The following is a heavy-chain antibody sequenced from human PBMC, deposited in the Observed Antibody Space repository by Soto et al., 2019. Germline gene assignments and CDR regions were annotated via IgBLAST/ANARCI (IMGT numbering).Heavy chain of an antibody. J-gene: IGHJ5*02. Sequence: GGSLRLSCAASGLTFSSYAMSWVRQAPGKGLEWVSAISGGGGSTYYADSVKGRFTISRDNSKNTLYLQMNSLRAEDTAVYYCAKDGPSYYDFWSGYYNWFDPWGQGTLVTVSS. CDR1: GLTFSSYA. CDR3: AKDGPSYYDFWSGYYNWFDP. D-gene: IGHD3-3*01. V-gene: IGHV3-23*01. CDR2: ISGGGGST.